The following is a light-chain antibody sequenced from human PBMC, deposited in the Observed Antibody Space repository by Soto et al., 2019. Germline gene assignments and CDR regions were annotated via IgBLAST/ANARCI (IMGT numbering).Light chain of an antibody. Sequence: QSVLTQPASVSGTPGQSITRSCTGTSSDVGGYNYVSWYQLHPGKAPKLIIYDVSHRPSGVSNRFSGSKSGNTASLTISGLQPEDEADYFCSSYTTGFTLYVFGHGTTVTVI. CDR3: SSYTTGFTLYV. V-gene: IGLV2-14*01. CDR1: SSDVGGYNY. J-gene: IGLJ1*01. CDR2: DVS.